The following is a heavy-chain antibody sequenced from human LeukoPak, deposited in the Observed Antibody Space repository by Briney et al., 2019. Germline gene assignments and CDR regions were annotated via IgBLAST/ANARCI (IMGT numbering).Heavy chain of an antibody. D-gene: IGHD6-19*01. CDR3: ARDLPSGWYYYYYYYGMDV. V-gene: IGHV1-69*13. CDR2: IIPIFGTA. Sequence: SVKVSCKASGGTFSSYAISWVRQAPGQGLEWMGGIIPIFGTANYAQKFQGRVTITADESTSTAYMELSSLRSEDTAVYYCARDLPSGWYYYYYYYGMDVWGQGTTVTVSS. J-gene: IGHJ6*02. CDR1: GGTFSSYA.